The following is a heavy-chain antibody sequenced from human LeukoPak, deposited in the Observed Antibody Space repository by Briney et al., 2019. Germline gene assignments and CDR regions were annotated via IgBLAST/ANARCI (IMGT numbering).Heavy chain of an antibody. J-gene: IGHJ1*01. CDR2: ISGSGGST. D-gene: IGHD3-22*01. Sequence: GGSLRLSCAASGFIFSSYAMSWVRQALGKGLDWVSAISGSGGSTYYADSVKGRFTISRDNSKNTLYLQMNSLRAEDTAIYYCAKGAAYYYDSSGYFQHWGQGTLVTVSS. CDR3: AKGAAYYYDSSGYFQH. V-gene: IGHV3-23*01. CDR1: GFIFSSYA.